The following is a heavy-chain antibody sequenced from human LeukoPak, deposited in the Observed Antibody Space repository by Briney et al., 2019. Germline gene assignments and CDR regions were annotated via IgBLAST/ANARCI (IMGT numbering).Heavy chain of an antibody. D-gene: IGHD1-26*01. CDR3: AKDDYRGDYFDY. J-gene: IGHJ4*02. V-gene: IGHV3-30*18. Sequence: PGRSLRLSCAASGFTFSSYGMHWVRQAPGKGLEWLAVISYDGSNQYYADSVKGRFTVSRDNSKNTLYLQMNSLRAEDTAVYYCAKDDYRGDYFDYWGQGTLVTVSS. CDR2: ISYDGSNQ. CDR1: GFTFSSYG.